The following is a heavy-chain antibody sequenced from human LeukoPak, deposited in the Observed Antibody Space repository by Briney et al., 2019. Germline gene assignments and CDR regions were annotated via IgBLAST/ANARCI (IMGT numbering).Heavy chain of an antibody. D-gene: IGHD1-26*01. Sequence: GASVKVSCKASGYTFTRYDINWVRQATGQGLEWMGWMNPNSGNTGYAQKLQGRVTMTRNTSISTAYMELSSLRSEDTAVYYCARASDSRDTTPDQYYYYGMDVWGQGTTVPVSS. CDR1: GYTFTRYD. V-gene: IGHV1-8*01. J-gene: IGHJ6*02. CDR3: ARASDSRDTTPDQYYYYGMDV. CDR2: MNPNSGNT.